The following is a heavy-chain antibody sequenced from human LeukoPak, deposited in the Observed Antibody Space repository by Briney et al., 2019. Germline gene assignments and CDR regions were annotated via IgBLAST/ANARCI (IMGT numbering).Heavy chain of an antibody. Sequence: GGSLRLSCVASGFTVSSNYMSWVRQAPGKGLEWVSYISTSGSTIYYADSVKGRFTISRDNAKNSLYLQMNSLRAEDTAVYYCARDTYYYDSSGYYVYYFDYWGQGTLVTVSS. D-gene: IGHD3-22*01. CDR3: ARDTYYYDSSGYYVYYFDY. CDR1: GFTVSSNY. J-gene: IGHJ4*02. V-gene: IGHV3-11*04. CDR2: ISTSGSTI.